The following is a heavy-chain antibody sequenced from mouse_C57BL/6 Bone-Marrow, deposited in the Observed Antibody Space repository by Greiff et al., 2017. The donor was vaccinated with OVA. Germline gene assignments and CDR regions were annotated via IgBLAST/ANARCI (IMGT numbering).Heavy chain of an antibody. CDR1: GYTFTTYP. D-gene: IGHD2-4*01. V-gene: IGHV1-47*01. J-gene: IGHJ3*01. Sequence: VQLQQSGAELVKPGASVKMSCKASGYTFTTYPIEWMKQNHGQSLEWIGNFHPYNDDTKYNEKFKGKATLTVEKSSSTVYLALSRLTSDDSAVYYGARPGDYDGDWFAYWGQGTLVTVSA. CDR2: FHPYNDDT. CDR3: ARPGDYDGDWFAY.